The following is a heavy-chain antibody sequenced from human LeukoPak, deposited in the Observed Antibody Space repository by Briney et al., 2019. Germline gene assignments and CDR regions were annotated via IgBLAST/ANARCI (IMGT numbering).Heavy chain of an antibody. CDR1: GYTFTSYD. CDR2: MNPNSGNT. V-gene: IGHV1-8*03. D-gene: IGHD1-14*01. Sequence: GASVNVSFKASGYTFTSYDINWGRQATGQVLEWMGWMNPNSGNTGDAQKFQGRGTITRNTSISTAYMELSRLRSDYTAVYYCARAQTGPHDYWGQGTLVTVSS. CDR3: ARAQTGPHDY. J-gene: IGHJ4*02.